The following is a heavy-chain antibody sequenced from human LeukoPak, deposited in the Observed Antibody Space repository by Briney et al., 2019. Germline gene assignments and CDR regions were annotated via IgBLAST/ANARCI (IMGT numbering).Heavy chain of an antibody. D-gene: IGHD1-26*01. V-gene: IGHV4-59*08. Sequence: PSGTLSLTCTVSGGSLNNYYWRWIRQAAGRGLEWMAYSYYSGGTNYNSSLKSRVTISVDTSKNQFSLQVTSVTAGDTAMYYCVRHGERGRHHAYFDYWGHGALVTVSP. CDR1: GGSLNNYY. CDR2: SYYSGGT. CDR3: VRHGERGRHHAYFDY. J-gene: IGHJ4*01.